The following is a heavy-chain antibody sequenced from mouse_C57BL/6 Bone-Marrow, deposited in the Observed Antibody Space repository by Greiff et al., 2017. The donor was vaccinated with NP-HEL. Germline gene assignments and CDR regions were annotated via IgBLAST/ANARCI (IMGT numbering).Heavy chain of an antibody. V-gene: IGHV5-17*01. CDR2: ISSGSSTI. CDR3: ARKSYWYFDV. CDR1: GFTFSDYG. J-gene: IGHJ1*03. Sequence: EVQLVESGGGLVKPGGSLKLSCAASGFTFSDYGMHWVRQAPEKGLEWVAYISSGSSTIYYADIVKGRFTISRDNAKNTLFLQMTSLRSEDTAMYYCARKSYWYFDVWGTGTTVTVSS.